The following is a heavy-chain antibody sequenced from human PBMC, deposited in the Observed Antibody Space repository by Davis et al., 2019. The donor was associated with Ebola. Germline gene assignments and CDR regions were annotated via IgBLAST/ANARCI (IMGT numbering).Heavy chain of an antibody. CDR1: GFTFSNYA. J-gene: IGHJ4*02. CDR2: IWYDGSNK. D-gene: IGHD2-8*02. CDR3: ARVGCTGGVCYTLDY. Sequence: PGGSLRLSCEASGFTFSNYAMHWVRQAPGKGLEWVAVIWYDGSNKYYADCVKGRFTISRDNSKNTLFLQMNSLRSDDTAVYYCARVGCTGGVCYTLDYWGQGTLVTVSS. V-gene: IGHV3-33*01.